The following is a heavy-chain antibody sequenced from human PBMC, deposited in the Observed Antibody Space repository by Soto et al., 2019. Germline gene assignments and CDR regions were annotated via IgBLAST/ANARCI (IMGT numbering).Heavy chain of an antibody. CDR2: IVVDNGNT. D-gene: IGHD3-22*01. Sequence: GASVKVSCKASGVTFSRSAVQWVRQARGKRLEWIGWIVVDNGNTNYAQKFQERVTITRDMSTSTAYMELSSLRAEDTAVYYCAADFSYSSLYHFDYWGQGSLVTVSS. J-gene: IGHJ4*02. CDR1: GVTFSRSA. V-gene: IGHV1-58*01. CDR3: AADFSYSSLYHFDY.